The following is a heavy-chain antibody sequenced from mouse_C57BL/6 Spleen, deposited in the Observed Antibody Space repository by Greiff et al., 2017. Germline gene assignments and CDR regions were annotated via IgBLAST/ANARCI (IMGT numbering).Heavy chain of an antibody. CDR1: GYAFTNYL. D-gene: IGHD2-3*01. V-gene: IGHV1-54*01. CDR3: ARGYDGYWYFDV. J-gene: IGHJ1*03. CDR2: INPGSGGT. Sequence: QVQLQQSGAELVRPGTSVKVSCKASGYAFTNYLIEWVKQRPGQGLEWIGVINPGSGGTNYNEKFKGKATLTADKSSSTAYMQLSSLTSEDSAVYFCARGYDGYWYFDVWGTGTTVTVSS.